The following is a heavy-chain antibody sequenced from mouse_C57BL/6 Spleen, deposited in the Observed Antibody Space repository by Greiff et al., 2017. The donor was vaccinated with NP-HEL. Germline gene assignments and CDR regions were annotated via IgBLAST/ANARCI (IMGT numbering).Heavy chain of an antibody. J-gene: IGHJ4*01. CDR3: ARHGYYGSSYDYAMDY. CDR1: GFSLTSYG. CDR2: IWSDGST. V-gene: IGHV2-6-1*01. Sequence: VKLQESGPGLVAPSQSLSITCTVSGFSLTSYGVHWVRQPPGKGLEWLVVIWSDGSTTYNSALKSRLSIRKDNSKSQVFLKMNSLQTDDTAMYYCARHGYYGSSYDYAMDYWGQGTSVTVSS. D-gene: IGHD1-1*01.